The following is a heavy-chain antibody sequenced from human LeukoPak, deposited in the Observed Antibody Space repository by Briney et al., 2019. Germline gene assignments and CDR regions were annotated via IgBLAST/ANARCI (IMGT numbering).Heavy chain of an antibody. Sequence: SQTLSLTCTVSGGSISSGDYYWSWIRQPPGKGLEWIGYIYYSGSTYYNPSLKSRATISVDTSKNQFSLRLSSVTAADTAVYYCARDQVCSSTSCYFGYYYYMDVWGKGTTVTVSS. CDR2: IYYSGST. D-gene: IGHD2-2*01. CDR3: ARDQVCSSTSCYFGYYYYMDV. CDR1: GGSISSGDYY. V-gene: IGHV4-30-4*08. J-gene: IGHJ6*03.